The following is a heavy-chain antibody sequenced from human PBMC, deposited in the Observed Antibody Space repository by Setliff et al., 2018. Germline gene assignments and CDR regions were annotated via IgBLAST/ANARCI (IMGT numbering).Heavy chain of an antibody. J-gene: IGHJ4*02. CDR3: ARLSYYGSGSYYDFDS. D-gene: IGHD3-10*01. CDR2: IKQDGSEK. V-gene: IGHV3-7*01. CDR1: GFTFSRYW. Sequence: GGSLRLSCAASGFTFSRYWMSWVRQAPGKGLEWVANIKQDGSEKYYVDSVKGRFTISRDNAKNSLYLQMNSLRAEDTAVYYCARLSYYGSGSYYDFDSWGQGTLVTVSS.